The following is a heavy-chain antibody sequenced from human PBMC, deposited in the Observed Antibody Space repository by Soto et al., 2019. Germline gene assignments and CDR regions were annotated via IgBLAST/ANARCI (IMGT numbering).Heavy chain of an antibody. CDR2: IIPILGIA. CDR3: ARDCSSTSCYWDYYYGMDV. D-gene: IGHD2-2*01. V-gene: IGHV1-69*04. CDR1: GGTFSSYT. Sequence: ASVKVSCKASGGTFSSYTISWVRQAPGQGLEWMGRIIPILGIANYAQKFQGRVTITADKSTSTAYMELSSLRSEDTAVYYCARDCSSTSCYWDYYYGMDVWGQGTTVTVSS. J-gene: IGHJ6*02.